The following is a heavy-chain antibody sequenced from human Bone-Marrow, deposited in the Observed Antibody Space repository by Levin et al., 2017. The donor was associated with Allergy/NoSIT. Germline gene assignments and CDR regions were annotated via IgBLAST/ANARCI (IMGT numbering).Heavy chain of an antibody. CDR1: GFTFSSYG. Sequence: GGSLRLSCAASGFTFSSYGMHWVRQAPGKGLEWVAVISYDGSNKYYADSVKGRFTISRDNSKNTLYLQMNSLRAEDTAVYYCAKDLGYCSGGSSYLGGAFDIWGQGTMVTVSS. CDR2: ISYDGSNK. J-gene: IGHJ3*02. V-gene: IGHV3-30*18. CDR3: AKDLGYCSGGSSYLGGAFDI. D-gene: IGHD2-15*01.